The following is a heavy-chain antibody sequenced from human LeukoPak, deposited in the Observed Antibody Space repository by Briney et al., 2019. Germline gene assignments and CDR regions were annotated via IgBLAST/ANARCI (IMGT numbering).Heavy chain of an antibody. CDR1: GFTLSNVW. CDR2: INSDGSRT. CDR3: AKGVRERGYDFFDY. Sequence: PGGSLRLSCAASGFTLSNVWMNWVRQAPGKGLEWVGRINSDGSRTSYADSVKGRFTISRDNAKNTLYLQMNSLRADDTAVYYCAKGVRERGYDFFDYWGQGTLVTISS. D-gene: IGHD5-12*01. J-gene: IGHJ4*02. V-gene: IGHV3-74*01.